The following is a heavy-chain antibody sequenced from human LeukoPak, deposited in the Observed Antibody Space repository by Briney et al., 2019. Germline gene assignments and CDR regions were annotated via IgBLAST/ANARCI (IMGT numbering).Heavy chain of an antibody. V-gene: IGHV3-30*18. CDR1: GFTFSSYG. CDR2: ISYDGSNK. CDR3: AKDFQWLSTASSYYYGMDV. J-gene: IGHJ6*02. Sequence: GRSLRLSCAASGFTFSSYGMHWVRQAPGNGLEWVAVISYDGSNKYYADSVKGRFTISRDNSKNTLYLQMNSLRAEDTAVYYCAKDFQWLSTASSYYYGMDVWGQGTTVTVSS. D-gene: IGHD6-19*01.